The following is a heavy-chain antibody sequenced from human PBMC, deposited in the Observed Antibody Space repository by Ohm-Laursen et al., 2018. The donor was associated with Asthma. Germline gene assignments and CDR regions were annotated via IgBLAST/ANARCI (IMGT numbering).Heavy chain of an antibody. J-gene: IGHJ6*02. Sequence: SLRLSCAASGYTFSRYSIHWVRQIPGKGLEWVANIKQDGSEKYYVDSVKGRFTISRDNAKNSLYLQMNSLRAQDTAVYYCAVRTTSAGFDVWGQGTTVTVSS. CDR3: AVRTTSAGFDV. D-gene: IGHD1-1*01. V-gene: IGHV3-7*01. CDR2: IKQDGSEK. CDR1: GYTFSRYS.